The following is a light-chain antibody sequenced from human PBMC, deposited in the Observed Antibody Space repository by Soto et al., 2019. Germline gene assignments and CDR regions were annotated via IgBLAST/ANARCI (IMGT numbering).Light chain of an antibody. CDR2: DAT. J-gene: IGKJ1*01. V-gene: IGKV1-5*01. Sequence: DVQMTQSPSTLSASVGDSVTITCRASQSVNKWLAWYQQKPGRAPKLLISDATTLESGVPSRFRCSGSVTEFTLSITSLQPDDFGTYYCHQYDSYSPPWTFGQGTRVDIK. CDR3: HQYDSYSPPWT. CDR1: QSVNKW.